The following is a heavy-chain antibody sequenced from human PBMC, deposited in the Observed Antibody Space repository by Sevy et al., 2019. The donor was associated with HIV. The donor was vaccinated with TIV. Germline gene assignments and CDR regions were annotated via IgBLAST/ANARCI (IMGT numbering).Heavy chain of an antibody. CDR3: AIDNGSEFYYGMDV. D-gene: IGHD2-8*01. CDR2: ISHDGNKE. CDR1: GFTFSAYA. Sequence: GGSLRLSCAASGFTFSAYAVHWVRQAPGKGLEWVAVISHDGNKEDYAQSVRGRFTLSRDNSKKTLFLQMNGLRTDDTGLYYCAIDNGSEFYYGMDVWGQGTTVTVSS. V-gene: IGHV3-30-3*01. J-gene: IGHJ6*02.